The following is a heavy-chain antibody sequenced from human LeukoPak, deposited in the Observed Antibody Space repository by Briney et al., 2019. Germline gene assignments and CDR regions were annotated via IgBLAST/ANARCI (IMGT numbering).Heavy chain of an antibody. CDR1: GFTFSIYA. CDR3: AKDGYGVLDY. J-gene: IGHJ4*02. CDR2: ISGSGGST. Sequence: GGSLRLSCAASGFTFSIYAMSWVRQAPGKGLEWVSDISGSGGSTHYADSVKGRFTISRENSQNTLYLQMNSLRAEDTAVYYCAKDGYGVLDYWGQGTLVTVSS. V-gene: IGHV3-23*01. D-gene: IGHD4-17*01.